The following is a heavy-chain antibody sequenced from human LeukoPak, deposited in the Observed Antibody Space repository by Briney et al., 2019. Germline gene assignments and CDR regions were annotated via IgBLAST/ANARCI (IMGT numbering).Heavy chain of an antibody. CDR1: GVTFSSYA. V-gene: IGHV3-23*01. CDR2: ISGSGGGT. Sequence: GGSLRLSCAASGVTFSSYAMSWVRQAPGKGLEWVSAISGSGGGTYYADSVKGRFTISRDNSKNTLYLQMNSLRAEDTAVYYCAKDRKQLLYYFDYWGQGTLVTVSS. J-gene: IGHJ4*02. CDR3: AKDRKQLLYYFDY. D-gene: IGHD2-2*01.